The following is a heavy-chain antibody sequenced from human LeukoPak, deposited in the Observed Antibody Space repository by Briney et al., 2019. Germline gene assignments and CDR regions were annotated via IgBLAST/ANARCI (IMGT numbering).Heavy chain of an antibody. D-gene: IGHD6-19*01. CDR1: GFTFDDYA. CDR2: ISWDGGST. Sequence: GGSLRLSCAASGFTFDDYAMHWVRQAPGKGLEWVSLISWDGGSTYYADSVKGRFTISRDNSKNSLYLQMNSLRAEDTALYYCAKGSNTYSSGWYTGYYYMDVWGKGTTVTVSS. CDR3: AKGSNTYSSGWYTGYYYMDV. V-gene: IGHV3-43D*04. J-gene: IGHJ6*03.